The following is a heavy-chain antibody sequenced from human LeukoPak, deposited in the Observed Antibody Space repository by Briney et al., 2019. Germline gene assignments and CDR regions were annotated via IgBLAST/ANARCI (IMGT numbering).Heavy chain of an antibody. D-gene: IGHD2-2*01. CDR1: GGTFSSYA. CDR3: ARDLECSSTSCYED. Sequence: SVKVSCKASGGTFSSYAISWVRQAPGQGLEWMGGIIPIFGTANYAQKFQGRVTITAGESTSTAYMELSSLRSEDTAVYYCARDLECSSTSCYEDWGQGTLVTVSS. CDR2: IIPIFGTA. J-gene: IGHJ4*02. V-gene: IGHV1-69*13.